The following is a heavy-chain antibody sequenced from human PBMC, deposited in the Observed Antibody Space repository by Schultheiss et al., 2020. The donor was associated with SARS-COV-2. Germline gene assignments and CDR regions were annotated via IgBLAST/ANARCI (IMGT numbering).Heavy chain of an antibody. CDR1: GFTFSSYS. D-gene: IGHD7-27*01. Sequence: GGSLRLSCAASGFTFSSYSMNWVRQAPGKGLEWVSSISSSSSYIYYADSVKGRFTISRDNAKNTLYLQMSSLRAEDTAVYYCARGTWGYYFDYWGQGTLVTVSS. CDR3: ARGTWGYYFDY. CDR2: ISSSSSYI. V-gene: IGHV3-21*01. J-gene: IGHJ4*02.